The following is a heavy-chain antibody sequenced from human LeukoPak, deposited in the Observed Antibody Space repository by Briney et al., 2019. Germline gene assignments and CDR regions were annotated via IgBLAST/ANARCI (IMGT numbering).Heavy chain of an antibody. CDR2: ISASGGST. Sequence: PGWSLRLSCASSGLTLSRYVMGWVRQAPGKGLEWVSPISASGGSTFYAASVKGRFTVSRDNSKNTLFLQMNTLRAEDTAVYYCATLYGDYNWYFDLWGRGTLVTVSS. CDR1: GLTLSRYV. J-gene: IGHJ2*01. D-gene: IGHD4-17*01. CDR3: ATLYGDYNWYFDL. V-gene: IGHV3-23*01.